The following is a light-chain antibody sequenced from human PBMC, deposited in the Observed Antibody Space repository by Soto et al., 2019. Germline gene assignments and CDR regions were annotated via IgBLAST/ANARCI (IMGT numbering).Light chain of an antibody. V-gene: IGKV1-13*02. CDR3: QQFHSYPVT. CDR1: RGINSA. J-gene: IGKJ5*01. CDR2: DAS. Sequence: AIQLTQSPSSLSAFVGDRVTITCRASRGINSALAWYQQKPGQAPNLLIYDASTLQGGVPSRFSGSGSGTAFTLTISSLQPEDFATFYCQQFHSYPVTFGQGTRLEIK.